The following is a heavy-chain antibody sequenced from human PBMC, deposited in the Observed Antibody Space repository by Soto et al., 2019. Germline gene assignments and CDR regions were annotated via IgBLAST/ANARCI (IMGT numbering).Heavy chain of an antibody. CDR2: INRSGST. Sequence: SETLSLTCAVYGGSFSGYYWSWIRQPPGKGLEWIGEINRSGSTNYNPSLKSRVTISVDTSKNQFSLKLSSVTAADTALYYCARVGYSSGWSYYYYYMDVWGKGTTVT. CDR3: ARVGYSSGWSYYYYYMDV. J-gene: IGHJ6*03. D-gene: IGHD6-19*01. V-gene: IGHV4-34*01. CDR1: GGSFSGYY.